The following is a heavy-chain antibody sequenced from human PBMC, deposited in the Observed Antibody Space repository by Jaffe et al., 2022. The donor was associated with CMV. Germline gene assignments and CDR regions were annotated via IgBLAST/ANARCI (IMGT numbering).Heavy chain of an antibody. Sequence: EVQLVESGGGLVQPGGSLRLSCAASGFTFSSYAMHWVRQAPGKGLEYVSAISSNGGSTYYANSVKGRFTISRDNSKNTLYLQMGSLRAEDMAVYYCARDNGNYVSDYWGQGTLVTVSS. CDR2: ISSNGGST. V-gene: IGHV3-64*01. J-gene: IGHJ4*02. D-gene: IGHD4-17*01. CDR1: GFTFSSYA. CDR3: ARDNGNYVSDY.